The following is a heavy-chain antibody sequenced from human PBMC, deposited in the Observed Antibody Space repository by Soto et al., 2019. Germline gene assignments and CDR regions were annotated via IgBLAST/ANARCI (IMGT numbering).Heavy chain of an antibody. CDR3: ARVAEGGSSVSWFDP. Sequence: PSETLSLTCTVSGGSINNYYWSWIRQPPGKGLEWIGYIYSSGTTNYNPSLKSRVTISVDTSKKQFSLKLTSVAAADTAVYYCARVAEGGSSVSWFDPWGQGTLVTVSS. CDR2: IYSSGTT. D-gene: IGHD3-16*01. J-gene: IGHJ5*02. CDR1: GGSINNYY. V-gene: IGHV4-59*01.